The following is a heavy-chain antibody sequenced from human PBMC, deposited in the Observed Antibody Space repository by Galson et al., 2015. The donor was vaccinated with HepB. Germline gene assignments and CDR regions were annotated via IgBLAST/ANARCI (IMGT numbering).Heavy chain of an antibody. D-gene: IGHD5-24*01. J-gene: IGHJ4*02. V-gene: IGHV1-18*01. Sequence: SVKVSCKASGYTFTSYGISWVRQAPGQGLEWMGWISAYNGNTNYAQKLQGRVTMTTDTSTSTAYMELRSLRSDDTAVYYCARDGERLQFVWDFFDYWGQGTLVTVSS. CDR3: ARDGERLQFVWDFFDY. CDR1: GYTFTSYG. CDR2: ISAYNGNT.